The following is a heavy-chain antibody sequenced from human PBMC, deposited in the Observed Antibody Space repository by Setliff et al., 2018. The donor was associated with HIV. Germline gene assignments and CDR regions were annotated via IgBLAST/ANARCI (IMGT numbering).Heavy chain of an antibody. V-gene: IGHV4-4*09. CDR2: TYTSGST. CDR1: GGSISSYY. Sequence: PSETLSLTCTVSGGSISSYYWSWIRQSPGKGLEWIGYTYTSGSTNYNHNPSLKSRVTISVDTSKNRFSLKLSSVTAADTAVYYCASLSSGSDWYFDLWGRGTLVTVSS. D-gene: IGHD3-22*01. CDR3: ASLSSGSDWYFDL. J-gene: IGHJ2*01.